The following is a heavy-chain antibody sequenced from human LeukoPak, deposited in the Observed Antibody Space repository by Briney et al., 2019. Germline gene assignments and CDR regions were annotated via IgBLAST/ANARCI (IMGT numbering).Heavy chain of an antibody. CDR3: ARGASYCSSTSCFDY. CDR2: INPSGGST. D-gene: IGHD2-2*01. Sequence: ASVKVSCKASGYTFTSYYMHWVRQAPGQGLGWMGIINPSGGSTSYAQKFQGRVTMTTDTSTSTAYMELRSLRSDDTAVYYCARGASYCSSTSCFDYWGQGTLVTVSS. J-gene: IGHJ4*02. V-gene: IGHV1-46*01. CDR1: GYTFTSYY.